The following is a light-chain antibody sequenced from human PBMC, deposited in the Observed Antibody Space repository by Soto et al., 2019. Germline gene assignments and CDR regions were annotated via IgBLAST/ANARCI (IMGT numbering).Light chain of an antibody. Sequence: EMALTPSAAPLSLSPGEGATLSCRASQSVSSKLAWYQQKPGQAPRLLIYGASTRASGIPPRFSGSGSGTDFTLTISSLQSEDFAVYYCQQLNYWPRITFGQGTRLEIK. CDR3: QQLNYWPRIT. CDR1: QSVSSK. V-gene: IGKV3-15*01. J-gene: IGKJ5*01. CDR2: GAS.